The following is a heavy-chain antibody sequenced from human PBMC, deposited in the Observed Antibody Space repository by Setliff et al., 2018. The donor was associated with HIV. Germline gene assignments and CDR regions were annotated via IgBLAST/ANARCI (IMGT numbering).Heavy chain of an antibody. D-gene: IGHD5-12*01. V-gene: IGHV1-69*13. CDR2: IIPIFGTP. CDR1: GGTLTTYG. Sequence: SVKVSCKASGGTLTTYGISWVVQAPGQGLEWMGQIIPIFGTPRYAQKFQGRVTITADESTSTVYMELSSLRSEDTAVYYCATNPEMATINYYYYYMDVWGKGTTVTVSS. J-gene: IGHJ6*03. CDR3: ATNPEMATINYYYYYMDV.